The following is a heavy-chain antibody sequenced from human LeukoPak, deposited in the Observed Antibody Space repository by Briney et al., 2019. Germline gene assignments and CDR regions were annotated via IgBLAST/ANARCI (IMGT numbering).Heavy chain of an antibody. CDR2: LSGSGGAT. V-gene: IGHV3-23*01. D-gene: IGHD2-2*02. CDR1: ESTFSRLA. Sequence: GGSLRLPCEPLESTFSRLAVSWIGQPPGTGLEWVSTLSGSGGATYYADSVKGRFTTSRDNSTDTLYLQMANLRADDTAVHYCAQHLGSHTFLLYYMCVWGKGTSVIVSS. J-gene: IGHJ6*03. CDR3: AQHLGSHTFLLYYMCV.